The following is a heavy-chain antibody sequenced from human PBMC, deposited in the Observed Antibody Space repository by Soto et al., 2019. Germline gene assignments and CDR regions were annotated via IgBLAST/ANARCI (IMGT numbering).Heavy chain of an antibody. V-gene: IGHV4-34*01. CDR3: ARAYPSHGIAAPTYYFDY. CDR1: GGSFSGYY. J-gene: IGHJ4*02. Sequence: SETLSLTCAVYGGSFSGYYWSWIRQPPGKGLEWIGEINHSGSTNYNPSLKSRVTISVDTSKNQFSLKLSSVTAADTAVYYCARAYPSHGIAAPTYYFDYWGQGTLVTVSS. D-gene: IGHD6-6*01. CDR2: INHSGST.